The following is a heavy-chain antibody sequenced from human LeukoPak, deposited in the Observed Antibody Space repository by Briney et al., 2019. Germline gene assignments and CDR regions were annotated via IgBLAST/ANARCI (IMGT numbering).Heavy chain of an antibody. D-gene: IGHD1-26*01. J-gene: IGHJ6*03. CDR2: INPNSGGT. CDR3: ARDRKRVGYMDV. CDR1: GYTFTGYY. Sequence: ASVKVSCKASGYTFTGYYMHWVRQAPGQGLEWMGWINPNSGGTNYAQKFQGRVTMTRDTSIGTAYMELSRLRSDDTAVYYCARDRKRVGYMDVWGKGTTVTVSS. V-gene: IGHV1-2*02.